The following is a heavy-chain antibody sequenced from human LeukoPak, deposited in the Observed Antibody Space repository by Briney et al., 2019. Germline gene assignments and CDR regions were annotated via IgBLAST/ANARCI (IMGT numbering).Heavy chain of an antibody. J-gene: IGHJ3*02. CDR2: ISGSGGST. V-gene: IGHV3-23*01. CDR1: GFTFSSYA. Sequence: GGSLRLSCAASGFTFSSYAMSWVRQAPGKGLEWVSAISGSGGSTYYADSVKGRFTISRDNAKNSLYLQMNSLRAEDTAVYYCARDGGSYGDYLPFDIWGQGTMVTVSS. CDR3: ARDGGSYGDYLPFDI. D-gene: IGHD4-17*01.